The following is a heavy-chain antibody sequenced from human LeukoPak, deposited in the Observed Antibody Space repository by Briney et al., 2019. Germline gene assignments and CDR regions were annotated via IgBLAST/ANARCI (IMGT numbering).Heavy chain of an antibody. V-gene: IGHV4-59*08. CDR1: GGSINSYY. CDR3: ARSGRGSYPTVFDY. D-gene: IGHD1-26*01. CDR2: IHYSGST. J-gene: IGHJ4*02. Sequence: KTSETLSLTCTVSGGSINSYYWSWIRQPPGKGLEWIGYIHYSGSTNYSPSLKSRVTISVDTSKNQFSLKLTSVTVADTAMYYCARSGRGSYPTVFDYWGQGTLVNVSS.